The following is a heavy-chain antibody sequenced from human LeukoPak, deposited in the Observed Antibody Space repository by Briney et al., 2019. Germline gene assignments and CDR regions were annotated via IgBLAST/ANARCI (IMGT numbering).Heavy chain of an antibody. CDR1: GFTFSDSY. CDR2: ISSSGGTT. Sequence: PGGSLRLSCAASGFTFSDSYMSWIRQVPGKGLEWISYISSSGGTTYYADSVKGRFTISRDNAKNSLYLQMNSLRAEDTAVYYCAKDLLGESGAGGSWGQGTLVTVSS. CDR3: AKDLLGESGAGGS. V-gene: IGHV3-11*04. J-gene: IGHJ5*02. D-gene: IGHD3-10*01.